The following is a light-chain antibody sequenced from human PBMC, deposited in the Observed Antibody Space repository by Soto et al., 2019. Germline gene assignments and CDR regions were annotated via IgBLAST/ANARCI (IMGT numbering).Light chain of an antibody. CDR2: GAS. V-gene: IGKV1-39*01. CDR3: QQSFTIPFT. CDR1: QNINRY. J-gene: IGKJ4*01. Sequence: DIQMTQSPSSLSASVGDRITITCRASQNINRYLNWYHAKPGTAPQLLIFGASSLKSGVQSRFSGSGSGTDFTLTISSLQPEDFATYFCQQSFTIPFTFGGGTTVDLK.